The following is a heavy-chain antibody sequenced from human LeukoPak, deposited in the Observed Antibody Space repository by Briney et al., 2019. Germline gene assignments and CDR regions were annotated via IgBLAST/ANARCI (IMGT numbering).Heavy chain of an antibody. CDR1: GFTLRSYN. CDR2: ISTSSYYI. D-gene: IGHD1-26*01. V-gene: IGHV3-21*01. Sequence: GGSLRLSCAASGFTLRSYNMHWVRQAPGMGLEWVSYISTSSYYIYYADSVKGRFTISRDDAKNSLFLQMNSLRAEDTAIYYCARDASGSSTGLIDSWGQGTLVTVSS. J-gene: IGHJ4*02. CDR3: ARDASGSSTGLIDS.